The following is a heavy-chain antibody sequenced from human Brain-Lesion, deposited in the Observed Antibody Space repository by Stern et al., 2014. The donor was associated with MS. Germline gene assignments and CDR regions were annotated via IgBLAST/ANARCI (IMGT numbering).Heavy chain of an antibody. J-gene: IGHJ6*02. V-gene: IGHV4-61*02. CDR3: ARGRVVPGFQYYATDV. CDR1: GGSISSGGYY. Sequence: QVQLQESGPGLVKPSQTLSLSCTVPGGSISSGGYYWSWIRQPAGKGLEWIGRLFNGGSTSYTPSLKRGVPIAIDTSKNHFSLRLNSRTAADTAVYYCARGRVVPGFQYYATDVWGQGTTVIVSS. D-gene: IGHD2-2*01. CDR2: LFNGGST.